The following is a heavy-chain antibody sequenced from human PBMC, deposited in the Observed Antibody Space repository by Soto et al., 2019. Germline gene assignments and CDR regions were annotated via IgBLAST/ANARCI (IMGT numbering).Heavy chain of an antibody. CDR3: ARRVPEQLLRYYYYYYMDV. Sequence: QVQLMQSGPEVKKPGASVKVSCQASGYMFANYGISWVRQAPGQGLEWMGWISAYNGNTHYAQKFQDRVTMTTDTSMSTAYMDLRSLRSDDTAVYFCARRVPEQLLRYYYYYYMDVWGKGTTVTVSS. CDR1: GYMFANYG. J-gene: IGHJ6*03. CDR2: ISAYNGNT. D-gene: IGHD2-15*01. V-gene: IGHV1-18*01.